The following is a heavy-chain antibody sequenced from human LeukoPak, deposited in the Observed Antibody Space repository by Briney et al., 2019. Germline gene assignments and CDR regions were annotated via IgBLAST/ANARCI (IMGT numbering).Heavy chain of an antibody. CDR2: IYRGGST. J-gene: IGHJ5*02. CDR1: GFTVSSNY. CDR3: AREPNYYDSSGYRLEPFDP. D-gene: IGHD3-22*01. V-gene: IGHV3-66*01. Sequence: GGSLRLSCAASGFTVSSNYMSWVRQAPGKGLEWVSVIYRGGSTYYADSVKGRFTISRDNSKNTLYLQMNSLRAEDTAVYYCAREPNYYDSSGYRLEPFDPWGQGTLVTVSS.